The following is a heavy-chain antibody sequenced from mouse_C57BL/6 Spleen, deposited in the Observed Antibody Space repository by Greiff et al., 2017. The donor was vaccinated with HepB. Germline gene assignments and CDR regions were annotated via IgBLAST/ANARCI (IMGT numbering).Heavy chain of an antibody. Sequence: EVQRVESGGGLVKPGGSLKLSCAASGFTFSSYAMSWVRQTPEKRLEWVATISDGGSYTYYPDNVKGRFTISRDNAKNNLYLQMSHLKSEDTAMYYGARGGLRVYFDYWGQGTTLTVSS. CDR1: GFTFSSYA. CDR3: ARGGLRVYFDY. CDR2: ISDGGSYT. J-gene: IGHJ2*01. V-gene: IGHV5-4*01. D-gene: IGHD2-4*01.